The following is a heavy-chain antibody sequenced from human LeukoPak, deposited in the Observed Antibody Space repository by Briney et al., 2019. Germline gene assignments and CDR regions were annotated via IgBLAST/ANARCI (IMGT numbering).Heavy chain of an antibody. D-gene: IGHD3-9*01. V-gene: IGHV4-39*07. CDR2: IFYSGST. CDR1: GGSISTSNYY. Sequence: SETLSLTCTVSGGSISTSNYYWGWIRQPPGKGLEWIGNIFYSGSTYYGPSLKSRLTISLDTSKNQFSLKLSSVTAADTAVYYCARAPYDILTGYYIDAFDIWGQGTMVTVSS. J-gene: IGHJ3*02. CDR3: ARAPYDILTGYYIDAFDI.